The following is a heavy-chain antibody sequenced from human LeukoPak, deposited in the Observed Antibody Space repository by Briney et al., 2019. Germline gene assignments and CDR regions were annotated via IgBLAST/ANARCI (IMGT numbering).Heavy chain of an antibody. Sequence: GGSLRLSCAASGFTFSTYGMHWVRQAPGKGLEWVAVIWYDGSNKYYADSVKGRFTISRDNSKNTLYLQMNSLRGEDTAVYYCARDSTIAARPYYYYGMDVWGQGTTVAVSS. CDR2: IWYDGSNK. CDR1: GFTFSTYG. V-gene: IGHV3-33*08. J-gene: IGHJ6*02. CDR3: ARDSTIAARPYYYYGMDV. D-gene: IGHD6-6*01.